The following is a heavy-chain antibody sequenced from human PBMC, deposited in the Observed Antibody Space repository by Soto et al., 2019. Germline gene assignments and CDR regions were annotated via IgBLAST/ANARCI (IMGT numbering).Heavy chain of an antibody. V-gene: IGHV1-69*01. J-gene: IGHJ6*02. Sequence: QVQLVQSGAEVKKPGSSVKVPCKASGGTFSSYAISWVRQAPGQGLEWMGGIIPISDTTNYAQKFQGRVTITADESTRTAYMELSSLRSEDTAVYYCARSQGSSTSLEIYYYYYYGMDVWGQGTTVTVSS. CDR3: ARSQGSSTSLEIYYYYYYGMDV. CDR2: IIPISDTT. D-gene: IGHD2-2*01. CDR1: GGTFSSYA.